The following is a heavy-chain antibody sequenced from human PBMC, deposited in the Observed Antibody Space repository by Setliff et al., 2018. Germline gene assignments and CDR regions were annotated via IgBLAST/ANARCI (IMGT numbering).Heavy chain of an antibody. J-gene: IGHJ4*02. D-gene: IGHD2-2*01. Sequence: SETLSLTCSVSGGSISSGSYYWGWIRQSPGKGLEWIGSMYYSGSTYYNPSLKGRVTLSVDTTKNQFSLKLSSMTAADTAVYYFRLAHCSNNCEEALDYWSQGTLVTVSS. CDR3: RLAHCSNNCEEALDY. V-gene: IGHV4-39*07. CDR1: GGSISSGSYY. CDR2: MYYSGST.